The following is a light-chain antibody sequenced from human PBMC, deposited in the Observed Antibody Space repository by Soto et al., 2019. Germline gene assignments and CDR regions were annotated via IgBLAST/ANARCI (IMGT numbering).Light chain of an antibody. CDR1: SSDVGGYNY. CDR2: EVS. V-gene: IGLV2-14*01. J-gene: IGLJ1*01. Sequence: QSALTQPASVSGSPGQSITISCSGTSSDVGGYNYVSWYQQHPGKAPKLMIYEVSNRPSGVSNRFSGSKSGNTASLTISGLLAEDEADYYCRSYTSSSTPYVFGTGPKVTVL. CDR3: RSYTSSSTPYV.